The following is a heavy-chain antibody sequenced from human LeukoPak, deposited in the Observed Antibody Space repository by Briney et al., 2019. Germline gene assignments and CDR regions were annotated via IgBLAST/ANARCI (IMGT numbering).Heavy chain of an antibody. CDR3: AKARGIKLGHDY. CDR1: GFTFSSYA. D-gene: IGHD7-27*01. CDR2: ISGSGGST. J-gene: IGHJ4*02. Sequence: GGSLRLSCAASGFTFSSYAMSWVRQAPGKGLEWVSAISGSGGSTYYPDSVKGRFTVSRDNSKNTLYLQMNSLRAEDTAVYYCAKARGIKLGHDYWGQGTLVTVSS. V-gene: IGHV3-23*01.